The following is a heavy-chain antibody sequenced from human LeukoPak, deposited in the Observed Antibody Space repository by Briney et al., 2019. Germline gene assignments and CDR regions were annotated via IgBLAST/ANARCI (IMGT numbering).Heavy chain of an antibody. CDR2: IIPILGIA. Sequence: GSSVKVSCKASGGTFSSYAISWVRQAPGQGLEWMGRIIPILGIANYAQKFQGRVTITADKSTSTAYMELSSLRSEDTAVYYCASATTYTSAEYFQHWGQGTLVTVSS. J-gene: IGHJ1*01. V-gene: IGHV1-69*04. D-gene: IGHD5-12*01. CDR1: GGTFSSYA. CDR3: ASATTYTSAEYFQH.